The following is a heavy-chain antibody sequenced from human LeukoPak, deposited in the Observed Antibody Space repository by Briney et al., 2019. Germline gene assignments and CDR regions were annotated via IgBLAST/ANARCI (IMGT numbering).Heavy chain of an antibody. D-gene: IGHD6-19*01. V-gene: IGHV3-23*01. CDR1: GFTFSSYA. CDR2: ISGSGGST. Sequence: GGSLRLSCAASGFTFSSYAMSWVRQAPGKGLEWVSAISGSGGSTYYADSVKGRFTISRDNSKNTLYLQMNSLRAEDTAVYYCAKWGSGWCSPIPPFYYYYYGMDVWGQGTTVTVSS. CDR3: AKWGSGWCSPIPPFYYYYYGMDV. J-gene: IGHJ6*02.